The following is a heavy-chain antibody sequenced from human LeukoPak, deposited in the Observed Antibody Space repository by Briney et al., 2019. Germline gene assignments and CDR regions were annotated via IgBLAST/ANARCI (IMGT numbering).Heavy chain of an antibody. D-gene: IGHD2-2*01. CDR1: GFTFGSYS. CDR3: ANPAAAIGY. CDR2: ISSSGSYI. V-gene: IGHV3-21*01. Sequence: GGSLRLSCAASGFTFGSYSMNWVRQAPGKGLEWVSSISSSGSYIYYADSVKGRFTISRDNSKNTLYLQMNSLRAEDTAVYYCANPAAAIGYWGQGTLVTVSS. J-gene: IGHJ4*02.